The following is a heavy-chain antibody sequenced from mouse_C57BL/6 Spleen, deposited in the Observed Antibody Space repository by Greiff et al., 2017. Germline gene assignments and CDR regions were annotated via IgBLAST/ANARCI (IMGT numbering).Heavy chain of an antibody. CDR2: ISYDGSN. CDR3: AREGAYYGGYFDY. V-gene: IGHV3-6*01. CDR1: GYSITSGYY. D-gene: IGHD1-1*01. J-gene: IGHJ2*01. Sequence: EVQLVESGPGLVKPSQSLSLTCSVTGYSITSGYYWNWIRQFPGNKLEWMGYISYDGSNNYNPSLKNRISITRDTSKNQFFLKLNSVTTEDTATYYCAREGAYYGGYFDYWGQGTTLTVSS.